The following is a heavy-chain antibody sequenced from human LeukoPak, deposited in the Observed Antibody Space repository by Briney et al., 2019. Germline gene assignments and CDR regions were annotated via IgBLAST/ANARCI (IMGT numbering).Heavy chain of an antibody. CDR3: AREDFS. D-gene: IGHD2/OR15-2a*01. J-gene: IGHJ4*02. CDR2: ISSDGSST. V-gene: IGHV3-74*01. Sequence: PGGSLRLSCAASGFAFSSYWMHWVRQAPGKGLVWVSRISSDGSSTSYADSAKGRFTISRDNAKNTLYLQMNSLRAEDTAVYYCAREDFSWGQGTLVTVSS. CDR1: GFAFSSYW.